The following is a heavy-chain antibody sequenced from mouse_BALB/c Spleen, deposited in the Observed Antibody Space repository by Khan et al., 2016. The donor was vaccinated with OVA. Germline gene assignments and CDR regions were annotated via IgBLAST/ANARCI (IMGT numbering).Heavy chain of an antibody. Sequence: EVELVESGGGLVMPGGSLKLSCAASGFTFSSYTMSWFRQTPEKRLEWVATISSGGDNTSYPDSVKGRFTISRDTAKNNLYLQMSSLRSEDTALYYCARANYGAFAYWGQGTLVTVSA. J-gene: IGHJ3*01. CDR2: ISSGGDNT. V-gene: IGHV5-9*03. CDR3: ARANYGAFAY. D-gene: IGHD1-1*02. CDR1: GFTFSSYT.